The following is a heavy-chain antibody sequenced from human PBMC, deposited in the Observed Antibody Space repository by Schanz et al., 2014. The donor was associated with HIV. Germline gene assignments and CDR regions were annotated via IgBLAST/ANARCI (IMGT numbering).Heavy chain of an antibody. D-gene: IGHD2-21*02. CDR2: LTPIFDTT. J-gene: IGHJ4*02. CDR1: GGTFSSSA. CDR3: ARTYTGDWSTGAD. V-gene: IGHV1-69*06. Sequence: QVQLVQSGAEVKKPGSSVKVSCKASGGTFSSSAISWVRQAPGQGLEWMGGLTPIFDTTNYAQKFQGRVTITADKSTSTVYMDLSSLRSEDTAVYYCARTYTGDWSTGADWGQGTLVTVSS.